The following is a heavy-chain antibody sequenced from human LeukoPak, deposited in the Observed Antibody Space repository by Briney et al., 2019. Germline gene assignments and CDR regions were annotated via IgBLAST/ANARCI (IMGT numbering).Heavy chain of an antibody. CDR1: GFTVSSNY. J-gene: IGHJ4*02. CDR3: AKEMWDTTAYYFDY. V-gene: IGHV3-53*04. CDR2: IYSGGST. Sequence: GGSLRLSCAASGFTVSSNYMSWVRQAPGKGLEWVSVIYSGGSTYYADSVKGRFTISRHNSKNTLYLQMNSLRAEDTAVYYCAKEMWDTTAYYFDYWGQGTLVTVSS. D-gene: IGHD1-26*01.